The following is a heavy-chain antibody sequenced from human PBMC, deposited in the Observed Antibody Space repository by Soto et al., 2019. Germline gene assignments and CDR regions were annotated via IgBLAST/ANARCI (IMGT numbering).Heavy chain of an antibody. CDR1: GFTFSSYG. CDR3: ARSPGRRGKNYYGMDV. Sequence: GGSLRLSCAASGFTFSSYGMHWVRQAPGKGLEWVAVIWYDGSNKYYADSVKGRFTISRDNSKNTLYLQMNSLRAEDTAVYYCARSPGRRGKNYYGMDVWGQGTTVTVSS. CDR2: IWYDGSNK. V-gene: IGHV3-33*01. J-gene: IGHJ6*02. D-gene: IGHD2-15*01.